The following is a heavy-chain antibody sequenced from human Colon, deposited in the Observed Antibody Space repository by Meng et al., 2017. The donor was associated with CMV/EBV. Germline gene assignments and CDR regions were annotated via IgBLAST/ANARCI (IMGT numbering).Heavy chain of an antibody. CDR2: IDPSSSYI. J-gene: IGHJ4*02. CDR3: ARDGPSR. V-gene: IGHV3-21*01. Sequence: GGSLRLSCAASGFTFYTYGMNWVRQAPGKGLEWVAYIDPSSSYISYADSVKGRFAISRDNAKDSLFLQMNSLRDEDTAVYFCARDGPSRWGQGTQVTVSS. CDR1: GFTFYTYG.